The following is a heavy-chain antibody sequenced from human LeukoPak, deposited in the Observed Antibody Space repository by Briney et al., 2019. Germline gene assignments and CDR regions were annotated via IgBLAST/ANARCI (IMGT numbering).Heavy chain of an antibody. D-gene: IGHD2-2*01. J-gene: IGHJ3*02. Sequence: GGSLRLSCAASGFTVSSNYMSWVRQAPGKGLEWVSVIYSGGSTYYADSVKGRFTISRRNSKNTLYLQMNSLRAEDTAVYYCARDSCSSTSCYLIWGQGTMVTVSS. CDR1: GFTVSSNY. CDR2: IYSGGST. CDR3: ARDSCSSTSCYLI. V-gene: IGHV3-53*04.